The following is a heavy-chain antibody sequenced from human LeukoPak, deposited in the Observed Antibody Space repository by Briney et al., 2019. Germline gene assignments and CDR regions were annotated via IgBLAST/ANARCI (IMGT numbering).Heavy chain of an antibody. CDR1: GGTFSSYA. V-gene: IGHV1-3*01. D-gene: IGHD6-13*01. J-gene: IGHJ4*02. CDR2: INAGNGNT. Sequence: ASVKVSCKASGGTFSSYAISWVRQAPGQRLEWMGWINAGNGNTKYSQKFQGRVTITRDTSASTAYMELSSLRSEDTAVYYCARDVRYSSYFDYWGQGTLVTVSS. CDR3: ARDVRYSSYFDY.